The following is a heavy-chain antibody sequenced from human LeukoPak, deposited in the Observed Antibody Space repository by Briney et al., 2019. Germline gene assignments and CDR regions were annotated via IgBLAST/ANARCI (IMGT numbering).Heavy chain of an antibody. CDR2: FDPEDGET. V-gene: IGHV1-24*01. Sequence: ASVKVSCKVSGYTLIELSMHWVRQAPGKGLEWMGGFDPEDGETIYAQKFQGRVTITADKSTSTAYMELSSLRSEDTAVYYCARDSPGTTYYYGMDVWGQGTTVTVSS. CDR1: GYTLIELS. CDR3: ARDSPGTTYYYGMDV. J-gene: IGHJ6*02. D-gene: IGHD1-1*01.